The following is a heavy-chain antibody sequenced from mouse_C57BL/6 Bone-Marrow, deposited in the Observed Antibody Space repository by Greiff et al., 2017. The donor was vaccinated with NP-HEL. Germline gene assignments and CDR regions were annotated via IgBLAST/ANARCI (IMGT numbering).Heavy chain of an antibody. CDR1: GFTFSSYA. V-gene: IGHV5-9-1*02. D-gene: IGHD2-4*01. CDR3: TRGGIYYDYDWNYFDD. Sequence: EVQGVESGEGLVKPGGSLKLSCAASGFTFSSYAMSWVRQTPEKRLEWVAYISSGGDYIYYADTVKGRITISRDNARNTLYLQMSSLKSEDTAMYYCTRGGIYYDYDWNYFDDWGKGTTLTVSS. J-gene: IGHJ2*01. CDR2: ISSGGDYI.